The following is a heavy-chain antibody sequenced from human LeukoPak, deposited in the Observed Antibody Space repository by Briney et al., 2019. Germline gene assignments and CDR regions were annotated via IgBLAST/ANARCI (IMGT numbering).Heavy chain of an antibody. D-gene: IGHD1-20*01. V-gene: IGHV3-30*18. CDR3: AKDVKYNWNYIDY. Sequence: PGGSLRLSCAASGFTFSSYGMHWVRQSPGKGLEGGAVISCDGSNKYYADSVKGRFTISRDNSKNTLYLQMNSLRAEDTAVYYCAKDVKYNWNYIDYWGQGTLVTVSS. CDR1: GFTFSSYG. J-gene: IGHJ4*02. CDR2: ISCDGSNK.